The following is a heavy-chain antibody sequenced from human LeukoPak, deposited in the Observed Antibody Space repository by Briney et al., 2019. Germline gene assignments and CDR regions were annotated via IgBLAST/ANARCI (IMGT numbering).Heavy chain of an antibody. Sequence: GGSLRLSCAASGFTFSSYSMNWVRQAPGKGLEWVSSISSSSSYIYYADSVKGRFTISRDNAKNSLYLQMNSLRAEDTAVYYCAREYMVRGVIITKPPLDPWGQGTLVTVSS. CDR3: AREYMVRGVIITKPPLDP. CDR2: ISSSSSYI. D-gene: IGHD3-10*01. CDR1: GFTFSSYS. J-gene: IGHJ5*02. V-gene: IGHV3-21*01.